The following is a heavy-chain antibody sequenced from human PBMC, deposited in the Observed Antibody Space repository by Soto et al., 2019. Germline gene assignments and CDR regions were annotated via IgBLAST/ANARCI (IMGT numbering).Heavy chain of an antibody. D-gene: IGHD6-13*01. CDR1: GGSIRSSTYY. CDR2: IYYSGST. Sequence: SETLSLTCAVSGGSIRSSTYYWGWIRQPPGKGLEWIGSIYYSGSTHNTPSLKSRVTMSVDTYTNQFSLKLNSVTAADTAVYYCTRHEGGAAADRPLDYWGQGTLVTVSS. CDR3: TRHEGGAAADRPLDY. J-gene: IGHJ4*02. V-gene: IGHV4-39*01.